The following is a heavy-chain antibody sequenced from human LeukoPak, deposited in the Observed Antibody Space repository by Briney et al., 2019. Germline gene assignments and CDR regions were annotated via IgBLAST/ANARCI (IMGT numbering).Heavy chain of an antibody. J-gene: IGHJ5*02. V-gene: IGHV3-23*01. D-gene: IGHD4-11*01. Sequence: PGGSLRLSCAASEFTFSSYAMSWVRQAPGKGLEWVSAISGSGGSTYYTDSVKGRFTISRDNSKNTLNLQMNSLRAEDTAVYYCAKDSTVTTGSNWFDPWGQGTLVTVSS. CDR2: ISGSGGST. CDR1: EFTFSSYA. CDR3: AKDSTVTTGSNWFDP.